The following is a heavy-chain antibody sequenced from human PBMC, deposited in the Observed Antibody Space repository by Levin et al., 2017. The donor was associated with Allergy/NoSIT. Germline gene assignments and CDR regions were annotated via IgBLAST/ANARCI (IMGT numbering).Heavy chain of an antibody. D-gene: IGHD2-21*02. CDR1: GFTFNKFG. CDR3: AKIGDCSSGVCFLETLHDAFDV. J-gene: IGHJ3*01. CDR2: ISFDASQE. Sequence: PGGSLRLSCAASGFTFNKFGMHWVRQGPGKGLEWVAVISFDASQEYYADSVKGRFTISRDNSKNTLYLQMNSLRPEDTAVYFCAKIGDCSSGVCFLETLHDAFDVWGQGTMVSVSS. V-gene: IGHV3-30*18.